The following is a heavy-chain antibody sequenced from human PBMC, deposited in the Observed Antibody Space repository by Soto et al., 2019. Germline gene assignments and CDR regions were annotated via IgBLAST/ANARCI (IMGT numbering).Heavy chain of an antibody. CDR3: ARVTSSHDAFDI. CDR1: GGSISSGGYS. D-gene: IGHD2-21*02. Sequence: PSETLSLTCAVSGGSISSGGYSWSWIRQPPGKGLEWIGYIYHSGSTYYNPSLKSRVTISVDTSKNQFSLKLSSVTAADTAVYYCARVTSSHDAFDIWGQGTMVTVSS. CDR2: IYHSGST. J-gene: IGHJ3*02. V-gene: IGHV4-30-2*05.